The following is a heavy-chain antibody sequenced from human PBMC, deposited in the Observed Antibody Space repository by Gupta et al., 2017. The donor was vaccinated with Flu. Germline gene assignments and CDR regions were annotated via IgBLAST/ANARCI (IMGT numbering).Heavy chain of an antibody. CDR1: TISNFW. V-gene: IGHV3-7*01. CDR2: IKQDGSEK. CDR3: FPGHYFDS. J-gene: IGHJ4*02. Sequence: TISNFWMNWVRRAPGKGLEWVANIKQDGSEKYYVDSVKGRFTISRDNAKNSLFLQMNSLRAEDTAIYYCFPGHYFDSWGQGTLVTVSS.